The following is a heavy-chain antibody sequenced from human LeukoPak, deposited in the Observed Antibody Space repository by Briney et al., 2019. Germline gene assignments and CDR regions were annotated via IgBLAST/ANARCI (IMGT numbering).Heavy chain of an antibody. CDR1: GGSISSYY. J-gene: IGHJ5*02. CDR2: IYYSGST. D-gene: IGHD2-2*01. CDR3: AREVVVVPAAENWFDP. V-gene: IGHV4-59*01. Sequence: SETLSLTCTVSGGSISSYYWSWIRQPPGKGLEWIGYIYYSGSTNYNPSLKSRVTISVDTSKNRFSLKLSSVTAADTAVYYCAREVVVVPAAENWFDPWGQGTLVTVSS.